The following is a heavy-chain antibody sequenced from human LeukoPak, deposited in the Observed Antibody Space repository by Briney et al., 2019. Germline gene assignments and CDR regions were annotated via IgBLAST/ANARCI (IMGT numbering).Heavy chain of an antibody. Sequence: PSETLSLTCTVSGGSISSSSYYWGWIRQPPGKGLEWIGSIYYSGSTYYNPSLKSRVTISVDTSKNQFSLKLSSVTAADTAVYYCARGVTSKGNDYWGQGTLVTVSS. D-gene: IGHD4-23*01. CDR1: GGSISSSSYY. J-gene: IGHJ4*02. V-gene: IGHV4-39*07. CDR3: ARGVTSKGNDY. CDR2: IYYSGST.